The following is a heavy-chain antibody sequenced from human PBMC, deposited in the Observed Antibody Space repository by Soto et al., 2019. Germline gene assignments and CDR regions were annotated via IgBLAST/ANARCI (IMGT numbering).Heavy chain of an antibody. D-gene: IGHD2-15*01. J-gene: IGHJ4*02. CDR1: GGSIYRSGYY. CDR2: IDYNGVT. V-gene: IGHV4-39*01. Sequence: LSLTFTVSGGSIYRSGYYWGWIRRPPGRGLEWIGNIDYNGVTYSNPSLKSRVTISRDTSKNQFSLKLTFVTAADTALYYCGKVLVGATGHTDSDSWGPGTLVTVSS. CDR3: GKVLVGATGHTDSDS.